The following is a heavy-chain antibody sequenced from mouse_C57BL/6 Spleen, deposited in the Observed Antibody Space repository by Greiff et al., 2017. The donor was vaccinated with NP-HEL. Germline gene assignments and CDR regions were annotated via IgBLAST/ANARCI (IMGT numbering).Heavy chain of an antibody. CDR2: INPGSGGT. V-gene: IGHV1-54*01. CDR1: GYAFTNYL. Sequence: VQLVESGAELVRPGTSVKVSCKASGYAFTNYLIEWVKQRPGQGLEWIGVINPGSGGTNYNEKFKGKATLTADKSSSTAYMQLSSLTSEDSAVYFCARSGYYGSSYGFAYWGQGTLVTVSA. J-gene: IGHJ3*01. CDR3: ARSGYYGSSYGFAY. D-gene: IGHD1-1*01.